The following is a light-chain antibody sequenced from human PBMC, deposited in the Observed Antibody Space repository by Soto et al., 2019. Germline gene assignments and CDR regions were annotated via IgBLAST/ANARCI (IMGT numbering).Light chain of an antibody. V-gene: IGKV3-15*01. J-gene: IGKJ1*01. CDR2: GAS. CDR1: QSVSSN. Sequence: EIVMTQSQATLSVSPGERATLSCRASQSVSSNLAWYQQKPGQAPRLLIYGASTRATGIPARFSGSGSGTEFTLTISSLQSEDFAVYYCQPYNNWPPWTFGQGTKVEIK. CDR3: QPYNNWPPWT.